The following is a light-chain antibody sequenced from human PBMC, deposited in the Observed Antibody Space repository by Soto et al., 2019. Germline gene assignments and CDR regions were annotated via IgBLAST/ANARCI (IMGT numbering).Light chain of an antibody. CDR1: SDDFGGYNY. V-gene: IGLV2-14*01. CDR2: DVS. Sequence: QSALTQPSSVSGSPGQSITISCTGTSDDFGGYNYVSWYQQHPGKAPKLMIYDVSNRPSGVSNRFSGSKSGNTASLTISGLQAEDEADYYCSSYTSSSILYVFGAGNKVTVL. J-gene: IGLJ1*01. CDR3: SSYTSSSILYV.